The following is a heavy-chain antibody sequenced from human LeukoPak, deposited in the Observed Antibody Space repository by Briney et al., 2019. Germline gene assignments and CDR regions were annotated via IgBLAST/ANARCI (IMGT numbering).Heavy chain of an antibody. CDR2: ITWSGGST. CDR3: ARAFRYSTSSRTFDY. J-gene: IGHJ4*02. D-gene: IGHD6-6*01. CDR1: GFTFSTYA. Sequence: GGSLRLSCAASGFTFSTYAMSWVRQAPGKGLEWVSDITWSGGSTGYADSVKGRFTISRDSARDSLYLQMNSLRAEDTAFYYCARAFRYSTSSRTFDYWGQGTLVTVSS. V-gene: IGHV3-20*04.